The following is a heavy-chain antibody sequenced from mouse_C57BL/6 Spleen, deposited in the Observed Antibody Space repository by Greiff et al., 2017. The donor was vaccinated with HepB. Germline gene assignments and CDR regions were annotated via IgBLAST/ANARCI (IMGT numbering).Heavy chain of an antibody. J-gene: IGHJ2*01. CDR2: INPSSGYT. V-gene: IGHV1-7*01. Sequence: VQLQESGAELAKPGASVKLSCKASGYTFTSYWMHWVKQRPGQGLEWIGYINPSSGYTKYNQKFKDKATLTADKSSSTAYMQLSSLTYEDSAVYYCARDYYGSRSYCDYWGQGTTLTVSA. CDR1: GYTFTSYW. D-gene: IGHD1-1*01. CDR3: ARDYYGSRSYCDY.